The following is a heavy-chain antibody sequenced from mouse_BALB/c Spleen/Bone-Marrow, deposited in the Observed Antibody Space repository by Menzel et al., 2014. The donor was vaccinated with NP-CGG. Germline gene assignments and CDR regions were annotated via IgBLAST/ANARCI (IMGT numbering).Heavy chain of an antibody. D-gene: IGHD1-1*01. V-gene: IGHV1-54*01. CDR2: INPGSGGI. CDR1: GYAFTNYW. Sequence: VKLMESGAELARPGTSVKVSCKASGYAFTNYWIEWIKQRPGQGLEWIGVINPGSGGINYNEKFKGKATLTADKSSSTAYMQLSSLTSDDSAVYFCARELVRGMDYWGQGTSVTVSS. CDR3: ARELVRGMDY. J-gene: IGHJ4*01.